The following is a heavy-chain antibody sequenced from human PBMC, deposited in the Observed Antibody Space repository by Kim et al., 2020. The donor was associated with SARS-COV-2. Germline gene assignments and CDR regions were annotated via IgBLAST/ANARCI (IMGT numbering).Heavy chain of an antibody. CDR2: IKSKTDGGTT. CDR3: TTWLGLLWFGELDYYYYYGMDV. D-gene: IGHD3-10*01. CDR1: GFTFSNAW. V-gene: IGHV3-15*01. Sequence: GGSLRLSCAASGFTFSNAWMSWVRQAPGKGLEWVGRIKSKTDGGTTDYAAPVKGRFTISRDDSKNTLYLQMNSLKTEDTAVYYCTTWLGLLWFGELDYYYYYGMDVWGQGTTVTVSS. J-gene: IGHJ6*02.